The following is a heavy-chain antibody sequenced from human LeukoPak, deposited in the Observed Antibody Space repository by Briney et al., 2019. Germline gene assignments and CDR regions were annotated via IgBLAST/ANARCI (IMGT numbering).Heavy chain of an antibody. D-gene: IGHD3-9*01. J-gene: IGHJ4*02. V-gene: IGHV3-30*03. CDR1: GFTFSSYG. CDR2: ISYDGSNK. Sequence: SGGSLRLSCAASGFTFSSYGMHWVRQAPGKGLEWVAVISYDGSNKYYADSVKGRFTISRDNSKNTLYLQMNNLTTEDTAVYYCARDLFCPDYWGQGTLVTVSS. CDR3: ARDLFCPDY.